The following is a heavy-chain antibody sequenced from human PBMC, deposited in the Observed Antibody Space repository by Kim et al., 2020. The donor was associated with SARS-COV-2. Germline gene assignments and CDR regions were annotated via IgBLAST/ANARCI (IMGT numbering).Heavy chain of an antibody. CDR2: ISSSSSTI. D-gene: IGHD3-22*01. CDR3: AREPPYYYDSSGYLLDY. CDR1: GFTFSSYS. Sequence: GGSLRLSCAASGFTFSSYSMNWVRQAPGKGLEWVSYISSSSSTIYYADSVKGRFTISRDNAKNSLYLQMISLRDEDTAVYYCAREPPYYYDSSGYLLDYWGQRSLVTVSS. J-gene: IGHJ4*02. V-gene: IGHV3-48*02.